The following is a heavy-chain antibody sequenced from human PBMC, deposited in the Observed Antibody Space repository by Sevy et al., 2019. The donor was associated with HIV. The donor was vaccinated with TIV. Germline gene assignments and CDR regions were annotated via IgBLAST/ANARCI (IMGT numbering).Heavy chain of an antibody. V-gene: IGHV3-11*01. CDR2: INTRGSTI. D-gene: IGHD3-16*01. CDR3: ARAPGGVGMDV. J-gene: IGHJ6*02. CDR1: GFTFSDYY. Sequence: GGSLRLSCAASGFTFSDYYMSWIRQAPGKGLEWVAHINTRGSTIYYADSVKGRFTMSRDNAKNSPYLQMNSLRAEDTAMDYCARAPGGVGMDVWGQGTTVTVSS.